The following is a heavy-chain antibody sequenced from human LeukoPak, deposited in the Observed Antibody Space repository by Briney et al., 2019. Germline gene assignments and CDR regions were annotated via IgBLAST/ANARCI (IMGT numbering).Heavy chain of an antibody. CDR1: GYTFTSYG. J-gene: IGHJ4*02. Sequence: GASVKVSCKASGYTFTSYGISWVRQAPGQGLEWMGWISAYNGNTNYAQKLQGRVTMTTDTSTSTAYMELRSLRFGDTAVYYCARTLGATVATPFDYWGQGTLVTVSS. CDR3: ARTLGATVATPFDY. CDR2: ISAYNGNT. D-gene: IGHD4-17*01. V-gene: IGHV1-18*01.